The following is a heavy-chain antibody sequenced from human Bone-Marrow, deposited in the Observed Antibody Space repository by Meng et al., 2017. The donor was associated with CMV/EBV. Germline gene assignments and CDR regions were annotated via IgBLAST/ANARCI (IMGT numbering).Heavy chain of an antibody. Sequence: GESLKISCAASGFTFSSYWMTWVRQAPGKGLEWVANIKQDGSEKYYVDSVKGRFTISRDNAKNSLYLQMNSLRAEDTAVYYCASYCSSTSCYVLRTFDYWGQGTRVTGSS. CDR3: ASYCSSTSCYVLRTFDY. V-gene: IGHV3-7*01. D-gene: IGHD2-2*01. CDR1: GFTFSSYW. CDR2: IKQDGSEK. J-gene: IGHJ4*02.